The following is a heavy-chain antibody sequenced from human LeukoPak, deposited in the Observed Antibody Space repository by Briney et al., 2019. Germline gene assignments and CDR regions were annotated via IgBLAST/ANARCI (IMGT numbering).Heavy chain of an antibody. J-gene: IGHJ3*02. V-gene: IGHV3-21*01. D-gene: IGHD3-3*01. CDR3: ARDVTIFGVVIMDAFDI. CDR1: GFTFSSYS. Sequence: GGSLRLSCAASGFTFSSYSMNWVRQAPGKGLEWVSSISSSSSYIYYADSVKGRFTISRDNAKNSLYLQMNSLRAEDTAVYYCARDVTIFGVVIMDAFDIWGQGTMVTVSS. CDR2: ISSSSSYI.